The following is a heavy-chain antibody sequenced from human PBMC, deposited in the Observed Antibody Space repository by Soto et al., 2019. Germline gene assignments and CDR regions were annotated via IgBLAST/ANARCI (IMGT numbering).Heavy chain of an antibody. CDR2: IYYSGIT. J-gene: IGHJ4*02. V-gene: IGHV4-30-4*01. Sequence: PSETLSLTCTVSGGSISSGDYYWSWIRQPPGKGLEWIGYIYYSGITYYNPSLKSRVTISVDTSKNQFSLKLSSVTAADTAVYYCARVRDENYFDYWGQGTLVTVSS. CDR1: GGSISSGDYY. CDR3: ARVRDENYFDY.